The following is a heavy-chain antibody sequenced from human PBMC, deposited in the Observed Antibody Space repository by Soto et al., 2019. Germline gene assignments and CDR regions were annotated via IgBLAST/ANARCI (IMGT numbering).Heavy chain of an antibody. Sequence: ASVKVSCKASGGTFSSYAISWVRQAPGQGLEWMGGIIPIFGTANYAQKFQGRVTITADESTSTAYMELISLRSEDTAVYYCARGSPGYCSGGSCFDYWGQGTLVTVYS. J-gene: IGHJ4*02. V-gene: IGHV1-69*13. CDR2: IIPIFGTA. CDR1: GGTFSSYA. CDR3: ARGSPGYCSGGSCFDY. D-gene: IGHD2-15*01.